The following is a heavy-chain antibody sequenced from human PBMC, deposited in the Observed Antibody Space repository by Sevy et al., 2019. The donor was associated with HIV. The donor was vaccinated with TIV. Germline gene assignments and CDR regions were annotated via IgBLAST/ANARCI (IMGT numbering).Heavy chain of an antibody. J-gene: IGHJ3*02. Sequence: GGSLRLSCAASGFTFSSYAMHWVRQAPGKGLEWVAVISYDGSNKYYADFVKGRFTISRDNSKNTLYLQMNSLRAEDTAVYYCASYGSALDAFDIWGQGTMVTVSS. CDR1: GFTFSSYA. V-gene: IGHV3-30-3*01. D-gene: IGHD2-15*01. CDR3: ASYGSALDAFDI. CDR2: ISYDGSNK.